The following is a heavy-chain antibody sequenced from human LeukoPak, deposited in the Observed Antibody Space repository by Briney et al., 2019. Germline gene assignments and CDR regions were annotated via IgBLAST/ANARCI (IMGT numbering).Heavy chain of an antibody. CDR3: AKAVGPHYYYYMGV. CDR2: ISSSGSTM. J-gene: IGHJ6*03. Sequence: NPGGSLRLSCATSGFIFSDYYMSWIPQAPGKGLEWVSYISSSGSTMYYTDSVKGRFTISRDNAKDSLYLQMNSLRAEDMALYYCAKAVGPHYYYYMGVWGKGTTVTVSS. D-gene: IGHD1-26*01. V-gene: IGHV3-11*01. CDR1: GFIFSDYY.